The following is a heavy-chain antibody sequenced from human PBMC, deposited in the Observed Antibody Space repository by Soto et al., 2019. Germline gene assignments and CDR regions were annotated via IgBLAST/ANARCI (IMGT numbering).Heavy chain of an antibody. Sequence: QVQLVESGGGVVHPGGSLKLSCTTSALTFDAYDMHWVRQAPGKGLEWVALIRYDGSAQFYGDSVRGRFSVSRDNSYNSLYLQLHSQKTDDAAFYSCVKQFPGPEHWFDSWGPGTLVTVSS. J-gene: IGHJ5*01. V-gene: IGHV3-33*03. D-gene: IGHD2-21*01. CDR3: VKQFPGPEHWFDS. CDR2: IRYDGSAQ. CDR1: ALTFDAYD.